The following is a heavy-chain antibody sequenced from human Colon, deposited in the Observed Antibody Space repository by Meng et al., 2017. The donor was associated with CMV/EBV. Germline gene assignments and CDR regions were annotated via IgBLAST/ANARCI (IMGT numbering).Heavy chain of an antibody. J-gene: IGHJ4*02. CDR2: VNWNSGAI. Sequence: SLKISCAASGFIFNDFAMHWVRQAPGKGLEWVETVNWNSGAIHYAGSVKGRFTISRDNAKNSLSLQMNSLRPEDTVLYYCVKAQTTTQSNYFGDWGQGTLVTVSS. CDR1: GFIFNDFA. CDR3: VKAQTTTQSNYFGD. D-gene: IGHD1-14*01. V-gene: IGHV3-9*01.